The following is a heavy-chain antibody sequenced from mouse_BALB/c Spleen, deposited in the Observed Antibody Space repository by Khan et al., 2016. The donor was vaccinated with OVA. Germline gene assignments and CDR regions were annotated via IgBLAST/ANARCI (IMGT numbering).Heavy chain of an antibody. CDR1: GYTFTSYV. Sequence: VQLKESGPELVKPGASVKMSCKAAGYTFTSYVMHWVKQKTGLGLEWIGYIYPFNDDTKYNEKFIGKATLTSDKSSSTAYMELSSLTSEDSAVYCCAPVGTYYGSFAYWGQGTLVTVSA. CDR2: IYPFNDDT. D-gene: IGHD1-1*01. J-gene: IGHJ3*01. CDR3: APVGTYYGSFAY. V-gene: IGHV1S136*01.